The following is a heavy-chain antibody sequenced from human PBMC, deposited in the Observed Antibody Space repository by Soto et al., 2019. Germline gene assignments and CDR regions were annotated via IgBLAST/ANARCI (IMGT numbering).Heavy chain of an antibody. CDR3: ARLVVGYCSDGSCYENPYYYYMDV. CDR1: GGSIGSSRYY. D-gene: IGHD2-15*01. CDR2: IYYSGST. J-gene: IGHJ6*03. Sequence: SETLSLTCTVSGGSIGSSRYYWGWIRQPPGKGLEWIGTIYYSGSTYYNPSLKSRVTISVDTSKNQFSLKLSSVTAADTAVYYCARLVVGYCSDGSCYENPYYYYMDVWGKGTTVTVSS. V-gene: IGHV4-39*01.